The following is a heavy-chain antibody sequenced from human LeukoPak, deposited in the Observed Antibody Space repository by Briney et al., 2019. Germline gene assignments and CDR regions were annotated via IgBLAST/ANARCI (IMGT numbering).Heavy chain of an antibody. CDR2: VYTSGST. Sequence: SETLSLTCTVSGGSLSSGTYYWSWIRQPAGKGLEWIGRVYTSGSTDHNPSLKSRVTMSVDTSKNQVSLKLSSVTAADTAVYYCATSPHCSSTSCYRVWGKGTTITVSS. D-gene: IGHD2-2*01. V-gene: IGHV4-61*02. CDR1: GGSLSSGTYY. CDR3: ATSPHCSSTSCYRV. J-gene: IGHJ6*04.